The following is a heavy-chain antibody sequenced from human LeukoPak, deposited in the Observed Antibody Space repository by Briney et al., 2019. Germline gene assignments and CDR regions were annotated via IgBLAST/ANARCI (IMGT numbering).Heavy chain of an antibody. J-gene: IGHJ6*03. Sequence: PGGSLRLSCAASGFTFSDYYMSWIRQAPGKGLEWVSYISSSGSTIYYADSVKGRFTISRDNAKNSLYLQMNSLRAEDTAVYYCAAGQSYGSGSYVLSYYYYMDVWGKGTTVTVSS. CDR3: AAGQSYGSGSYVLSYYYYMDV. CDR2: ISSSGSTI. V-gene: IGHV3-11*04. D-gene: IGHD3-10*01. CDR1: GFTFSDYY.